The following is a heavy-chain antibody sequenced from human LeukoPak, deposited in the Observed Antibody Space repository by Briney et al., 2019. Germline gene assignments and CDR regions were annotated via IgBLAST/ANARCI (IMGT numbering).Heavy chain of an antibody. CDR1: GGSISSYY. CDR3: AREYYDSNKVPAFDI. CDR2: IYTSGTT. V-gene: IGHV4-4*07. Sequence: SETLSLTCTVSGGSISSYYWSWIRQSAGKGLEWIGRIYTSGTTNSNPSLKSRVTMSLDTSKNQFSLKLSSVTAADTAVYYCAREYYDSNKVPAFDIWGQGTMVTVSS. D-gene: IGHD3-22*01. J-gene: IGHJ3*02.